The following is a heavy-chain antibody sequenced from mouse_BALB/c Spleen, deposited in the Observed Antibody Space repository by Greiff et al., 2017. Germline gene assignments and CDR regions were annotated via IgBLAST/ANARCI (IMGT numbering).Heavy chain of an antibody. Sequence: EVKVVESGGGLVKPGGSLKLSCAASGFTFSSYAMSWVRQTPEKRQEWVASISSGGSTYYPDSVKGRFTISRDNARNILYLQMSSLRSEDTAMYYCARGHYAMDYWGQGTSVTVSS. J-gene: IGHJ4*01. CDR1: GFTFSSYA. CDR2: ISSGGST. CDR3: ARGHYAMDY. V-gene: IGHV5-6-5*01.